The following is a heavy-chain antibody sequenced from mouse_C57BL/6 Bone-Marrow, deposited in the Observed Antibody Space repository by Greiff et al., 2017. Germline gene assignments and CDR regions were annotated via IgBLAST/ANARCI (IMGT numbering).Heavy chain of an antibody. V-gene: IGHV1-7*01. D-gene: IGHD1-1*01. CDR2: INPSSGYT. J-gene: IGHJ2*01. Sequence: VQGVESGAELAKPGASVKLSCKASGYTFTSYWMHWVKQRPGQGLEWIGYINPSSGYTKYNQKFKDKATLTADKSSSTAYMQLSSLTYEDSAVYYCARPVITTVVADYWGQGTTLTVSS. CDR1: GYTFTSYW. CDR3: ARPVITTVVADY.